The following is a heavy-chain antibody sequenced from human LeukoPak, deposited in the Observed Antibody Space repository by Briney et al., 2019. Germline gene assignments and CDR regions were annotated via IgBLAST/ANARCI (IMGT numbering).Heavy chain of an antibody. CDR1: GYTFTGYY. CDR3: ARRYDFWSGYLTAFDY. J-gene: IGHJ4*02. Sequence: ASVKVSCKASGYTFTGYYIHWVRHAPGQGLEWMGSINPNTGGTSYAQKFQARVTMTRDTSISTAYMELSGLRSDDTAVYYCARRYDFWSGYLTAFDYWGQGTLVTVSS. D-gene: IGHD3-3*01. CDR2: INPNTGGT. V-gene: IGHV1-2*02.